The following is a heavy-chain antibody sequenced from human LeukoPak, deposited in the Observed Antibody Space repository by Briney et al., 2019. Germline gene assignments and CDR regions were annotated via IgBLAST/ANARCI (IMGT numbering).Heavy chain of an antibody. Sequence: SETLSLTCTVSGGSISSSSYYWGWIRQPPGKGLEWIGSIYYSGSTYYNPSLKSRVTISVDTSKNQFSLKLSSVTAADTAVNCRGRQEETEKMDTDWFDPWGQGTLVTVSS. CDR2: IYYSGST. CDR3: GRQEETEKMDTDWFDP. J-gene: IGHJ5*02. CDR1: GGSISSSSYY. D-gene: IGHD5-18*01. V-gene: IGHV4-39*01.